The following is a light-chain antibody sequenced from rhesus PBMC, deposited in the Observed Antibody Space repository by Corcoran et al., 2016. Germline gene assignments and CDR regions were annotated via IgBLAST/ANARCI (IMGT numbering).Light chain of an antibody. J-gene: IGKJ4*01. Sequence: DIQMTQSPSSLSASVGDTVTITCRASQSISSWLDWYQQKPGKAPKFLIYKASSLQSGVPSRFSGSGSGTDFTLTISRLQPEDFASYYCLQYSSSPLTFGGGTKVGIK. CDR1: QSISSW. CDR2: KAS. CDR3: LQYSSSPLT. V-gene: IGKV1-22*01.